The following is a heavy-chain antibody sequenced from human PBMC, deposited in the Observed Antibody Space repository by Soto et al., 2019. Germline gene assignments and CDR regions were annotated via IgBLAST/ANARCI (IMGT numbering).Heavy chain of an antibody. CDR3: ASTGGNSYYYYGMDV. V-gene: IGHV1-69*13. J-gene: IGHJ6*02. D-gene: IGHD2-21*02. CDR1: GGIFSSDA. Sequence: GASVKVSCKASGGIFSSDAISWVRQAPGQGLEWMGGIIPIIGTVNYAQKFQGRVTITADESTSTAYMELSSLRPEDTAMYYCASTGGNSYYYYGMDVWGQGTTVTVSS. CDR2: IIPIIGTV.